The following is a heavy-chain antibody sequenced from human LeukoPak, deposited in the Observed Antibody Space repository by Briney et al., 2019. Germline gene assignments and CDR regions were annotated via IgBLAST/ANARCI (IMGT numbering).Heavy chain of an antibody. V-gene: IGHV4-59*08. CDR1: GGSISSYY. J-gene: IGHJ2*01. CDR3: AKGSSGGSYWYFDL. D-gene: IGHD6-19*01. Sequence: SETLSLTCTVSGGSISSYYWSWIRQPPGKGLEWIGYIYYSGSTNYNPSLKSRVTISVDTSKNQFSLKLNSVTAADTAVYYCAKGSSGGSYWYFDLWGRGTLVTVSS. CDR2: IYYSGST.